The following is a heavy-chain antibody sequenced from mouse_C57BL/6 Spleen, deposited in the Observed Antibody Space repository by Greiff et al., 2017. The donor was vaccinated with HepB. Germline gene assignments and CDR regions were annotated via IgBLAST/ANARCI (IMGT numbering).Heavy chain of an antibody. CDR3: ARKLAYYSNYDYAMDY. CDR1: GYTFTDYY. CDR2: IYPGSGNT. J-gene: IGHJ4*01. D-gene: IGHD2-5*01. Sequence: QVQLKQSGPELVKPGASVKISCKASGYTFTDYYINWVKQRPGQGLEWIGWIYPGSGNTKYNEKFKGKATLTVDTSSSTAYMQLSSLTSEDSAVYFCARKLAYYSNYDYAMDYWGQGTSVTVSS. V-gene: IGHV1-84*01.